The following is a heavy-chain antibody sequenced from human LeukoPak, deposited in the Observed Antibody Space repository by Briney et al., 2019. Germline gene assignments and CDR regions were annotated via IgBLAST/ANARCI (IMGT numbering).Heavy chain of an antibody. J-gene: IGHJ6*02. D-gene: IGHD3-9*01. CDR2: ISAYNGNT. V-gene: IGHV1-18*01. Sequence: EASVKVSCKASGYTFTSYGISWVRQAPGQGLEWMGWISAYNGNTNYAQKLQGRVTMTTDTSTSTAYMELRSLRSDDTAAYYCARDPTDILTGYYRTSYYYYGMDVWGQGTTVTVSS. CDR3: ARDPTDILTGYYRTSYYYYGMDV. CDR1: GYTFTSYG.